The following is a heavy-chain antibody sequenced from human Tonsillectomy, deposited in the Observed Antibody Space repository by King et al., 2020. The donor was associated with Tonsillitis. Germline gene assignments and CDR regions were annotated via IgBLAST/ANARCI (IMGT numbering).Heavy chain of an antibody. CDR2: IYPGDFDT. V-gene: IGHV5-51*01. J-gene: IGHJ6*03. CDR1: GYSFINYW. CDR3: ARYSVTGSRHYYYMDV. D-gene: IGHD2-8*02. Sequence: VQLVESGAEVKKPGESLKISCKGSGYSFINYWIGWVRQMPGKGLEWMGIIYPGDFDTKYNPSFQGQVSISADKSISTAYLQWNSLKASDTTIYYCARYSVTGSRHYYYMDVWGKGTTVTVSS.